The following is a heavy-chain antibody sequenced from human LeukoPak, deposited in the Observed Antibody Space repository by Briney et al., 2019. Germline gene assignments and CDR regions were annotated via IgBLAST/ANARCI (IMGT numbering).Heavy chain of an antibody. CDR1: GFTFSSYA. Sequence: GGSLRLSCAASGFTFSSYAMSWVRQAPGKGLEWVSAISGSGGSTYYADSVKGRFTISRDNSKNTLYLQMNSLRAEDTAVYYCARDARDGYGGNPFDYWGQGTLVTVSS. J-gene: IGHJ4*02. V-gene: IGHV3-23*01. CDR2: ISGSGGST. CDR3: ARDARDGYGGNPFDY. D-gene: IGHD4-23*01.